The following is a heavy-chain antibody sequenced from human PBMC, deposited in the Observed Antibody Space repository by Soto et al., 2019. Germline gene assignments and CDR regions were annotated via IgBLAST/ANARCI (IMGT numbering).Heavy chain of an antibody. CDR2: IYYSGST. CDR3: ARVTDRGVITLPYYYYYMDV. CDR1: GGSISSYY. D-gene: IGHD3-10*01. J-gene: IGHJ6*03. V-gene: IGHV4-59*01. Sequence: SETLSLTCTVSGGSISSYYWSWIRQPPGKGLEWIGYIYYSGSTNYNPSLKSRVTISVDTSKNQFSLKLSSVTAADTAVYYCARVTDRGVITLPYYYYYMDVWGKGTTVTVSS.